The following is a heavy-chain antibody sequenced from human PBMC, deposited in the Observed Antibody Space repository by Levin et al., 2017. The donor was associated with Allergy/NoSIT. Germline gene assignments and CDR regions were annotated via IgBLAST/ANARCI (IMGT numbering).Heavy chain of an antibody. V-gene: IGHV4-39*01. CDR2: IYYSGST. CDR3: ARNSSSSSDPTIRNNNWFDP. J-gene: IGHJ5*02. Sequence: PSQTLSLTCTVSGGSISSSSYYWGWIRQPPGKGLEWIGSIYYSGSTYYNPSLKSRVTISVDTSKNQFSLKLSSVTAADTAVYYCARNSSSSSDPTIRNNNWFDPWGQGTLVTVSS. D-gene: IGHD6-6*01. CDR1: GGSISSSSYY.